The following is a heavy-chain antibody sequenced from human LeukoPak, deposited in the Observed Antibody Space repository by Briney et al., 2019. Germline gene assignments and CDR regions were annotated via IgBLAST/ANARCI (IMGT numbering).Heavy chain of an antibody. Sequence: SETLSFTCTVSGGSISSRHCYWGWIRQPPGKGLEWIGSIFYSGSTYYNPSLKSRVTISVDTSKNQFSLKLSSVTAADTAVYYCARRTGSYYDFWSGYYGPTSYYYYGMDVWGQGTTVTVSS. CDR1: GGSISSRHCY. CDR3: ARRTGSYYDFWSGYYGPTSYYYYGMDV. V-gene: IGHV4-39*01. D-gene: IGHD3-3*01. CDR2: IFYSGST. J-gene: IGHJ6*02.